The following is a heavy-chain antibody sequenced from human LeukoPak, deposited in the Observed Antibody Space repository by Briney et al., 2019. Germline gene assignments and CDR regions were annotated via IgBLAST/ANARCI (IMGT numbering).Heavy chain of an antibody. V-gene: IGHV4-39*01. Sequence: PSETLSLTCTVSGGSISSSSYYWGWIRQPPGKGLEWIGSIYYSGSTYYNPSLKSRVTISADTSKNQLSLKLSSVTAADTAVYYCHYSGYGYWGQGTLVTVSS. CDR3: HYSGYGY. D-gene: IGHD5-12*01. CDR2: IYYSGST. J-gene: IGHJ4*02. CDR1: GGSISSSSYY.